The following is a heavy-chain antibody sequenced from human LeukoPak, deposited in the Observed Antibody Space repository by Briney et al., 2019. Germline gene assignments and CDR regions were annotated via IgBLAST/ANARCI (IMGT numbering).Heavy chain of an antibody. V-gene: IGHV5-51*01. Sequence: GESLKISCKGSGYSFTSYWIGWVRQMPGKGLEWMGIIYPGDSDTRYSPSFQGQVTISADKSISTAYLQWSSLKASDTAIYYCARHVGYSYAKGAFDIWGQGTMVTVSS. CDR1: GYSFTSYW. D-gene: IGHD5-18*01. J-gene: IGHJ3*02. CDR3: ARHVGYSYAKGAFDI. CDR2: IYPGDSDT.